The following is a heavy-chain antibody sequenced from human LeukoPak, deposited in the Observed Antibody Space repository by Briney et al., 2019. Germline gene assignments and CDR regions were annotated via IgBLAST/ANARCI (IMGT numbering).Heavy chain of an antibody. J-gene: IGHJ4*02. CDR3: AKDRRRTTVTSFDY. Sequence: PGGSLRLSCAASGFTFSSYAMSWVRQAPGKGLEWVSAISGSGSSTYYVDSVKGRFTISRDNSKNTLYLQMNNLRAQSTDLYYCAKDRRRTTVTSFDYWGQGTLVTVSS. D-gene: IGHD4-17*01. CDR2: ISGSGSST. V-gene: IGHV3-23*01. CDR1: GFTFSSYA.